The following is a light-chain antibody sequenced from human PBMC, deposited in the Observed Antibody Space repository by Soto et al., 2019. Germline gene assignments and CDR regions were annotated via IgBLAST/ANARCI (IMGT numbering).Light chain of an antibody. CDR2: GAS. CDR3: QQYGSSPQT. CDR1: QSVSSNF. J-gene: IGKJ1*01. Sequence: EIVLTQSPGTLSLSPGERTTLSCRASQSVSSNFLALYQQKPGPAPRPPPHGASSRATGLPDRFSGSGSGTDFTLTISRLEPEDFAVYYCQQYGSSPQTFGQGTKVDIK. V-gene: IGKV3-20*01.